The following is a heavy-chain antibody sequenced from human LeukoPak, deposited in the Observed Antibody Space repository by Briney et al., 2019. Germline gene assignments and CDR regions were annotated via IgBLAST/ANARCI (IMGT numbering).Heavy chain of an antibody. CDR1: GFTFSSYW. D-gene: IGHD3-22*01. V-gene: IGHV3-7*01. Sequence: GGSLRLSCAASGFTFSSYWMSWVRQAPGKGLEWVANIKQDGSEKYYVDSVKGRFTISRDNAKNSLYLQMNSLRAEDTAVYYCAKGDSGYDSSGYWVADAFDIWGQGTMVTVSS. CDR3: AKGDSGYDSSGYWVADAFDI. CDR2: IKQDGSEK. J-gene: IGHJ3*02.